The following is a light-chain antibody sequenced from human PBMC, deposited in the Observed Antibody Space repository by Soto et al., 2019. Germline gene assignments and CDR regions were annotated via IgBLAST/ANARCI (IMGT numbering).Light chain of an antibody. Sequence: QSALPQPRSVSGSPGQSVTISCTGTSSDVGAYNHVSWYQQHPGKVPKLIINEVSERPSGVPDRFSGSKSGNTASLTISGLQAEDEAEYYCCSHAGSYSWVFGGGTKLTAL. J-gene: IGLJ3*02. V-gene: IGLV2-11*01. CDR2: EVS. CDR1: SSDVGAYNH. CDR3: CSHAGSYSWV.